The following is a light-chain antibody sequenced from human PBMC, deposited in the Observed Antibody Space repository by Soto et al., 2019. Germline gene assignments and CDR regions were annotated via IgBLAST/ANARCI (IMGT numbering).Light chain of an antibody. V-gene: IGKV1-5*01. J-gene: IGKJ1*01. Sequence: DIQMTQSPSTLSASVGDRVTINCRASQSISSRLAWHQQKPGKAPKLLIFDASSLGSGVPSRFSGSGSGTEFTLTISRLQPDDFATYYCQQYNSYPGTFGQGTKVEMK. CDR2: DAS. CDR1: QSISSR. CDR3: QQYNSYPGT.